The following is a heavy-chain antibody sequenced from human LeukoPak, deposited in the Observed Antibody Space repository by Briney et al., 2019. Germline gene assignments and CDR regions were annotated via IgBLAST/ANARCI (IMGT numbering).Heavy chain of an antibody. CDR2: ISSSSSTI. Sequence: GGSLRLSCAASGFTFSIYSMNWVRQAPGKGLQWVSYISSSSSTIYYADSVKGRFTISRDNAKDSLYLQMNSVRVEDTAVYYCARESPGGYWGQGTLVTVSS. V-gene: IGHV3-48*04. J-gene: IGHJ4*02. CDR3: ARESPGGY. D-gene: IGHD3-10*01. CDR1: GFTFSIYS.